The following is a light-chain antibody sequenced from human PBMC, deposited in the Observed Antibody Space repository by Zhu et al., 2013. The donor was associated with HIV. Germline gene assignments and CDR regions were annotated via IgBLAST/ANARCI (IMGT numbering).Light chain of an antibody. CDR1: SSDIGGYNY. J-gene: IGLJ3*02. V-gene: IGLV2-8*01. CDR2: EVT. Sequence: QSALTQPPSASGSPGQSVTISCTGTSSDIGGYNYVSWYQQHPGKAPSVIIYEVTKRPSGVPDRFSGSKSGTSASLAISGLQSEDEADYYCATWDDSLNGPVFGGGTKLTVL. CDR3: ATWDDSLNGPV.